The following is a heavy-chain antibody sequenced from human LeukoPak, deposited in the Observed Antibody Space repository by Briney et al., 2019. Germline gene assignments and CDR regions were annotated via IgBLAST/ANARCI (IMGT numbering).Heavy chain of an antibody. CDR2: INPSGGST. D-gene: IGHD3-3*01. Sequence: ASVKVSCKASGYTFTSYYMHWVRQAPGQGLEWMGIINPSGGSTSYAQKFQGRVTMTRDTSTSTVYMELSSLRSEDTAVYYCARDTGVAITPHQPFDYWGQGTLVTVSS. V-gene: IGHV1-46*03. CDR1: GYTFTSYY. J-gene: IGHJ4*02. CDR3: ARDTGVAITPHQPFDY.